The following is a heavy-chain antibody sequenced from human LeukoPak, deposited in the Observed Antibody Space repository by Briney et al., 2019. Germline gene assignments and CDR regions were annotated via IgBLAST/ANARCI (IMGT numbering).Heavy chain of an antibody. D-gene: IGHD2-2*01. CDR1: GFTFSGSA. J-gene: IGHJ5*02. CDR3: TRSKASQPFDP. V-gene: IGHV3-73*01. CDR2: IRSKANSYAT. Sequence: GGSLRLSCAASGFTFSGSAMHWVRQASGKGLEWVGRIRSKANSYATAYAASVKGRFTISRDDSKNTAYLQMNSLKTEDTAVYYCTRSKASQPFDPWGQGTLVTVSS.